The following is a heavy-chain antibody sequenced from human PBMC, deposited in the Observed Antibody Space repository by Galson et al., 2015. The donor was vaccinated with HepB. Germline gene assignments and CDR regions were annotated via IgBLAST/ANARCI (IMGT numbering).Heavy chain of an antibody. V-gene: IGHV3-66*01. J-gene: IGHJ4*02. CDR2: IYSGGST. D-gene: IGHD6-13*01. Sequence: SLRLSCAASGFTVSSNYMSWVRQAPGKGLEWVSVIYSGGSTYYADSVKGRFTISRDNSKNTLYLQMNSLRAEDTAVYYCARGGQPQLVLLPDYWGQGTLVTVSS. CDR3: ARGGQPQLVLLPDY. CDR1: GFTVSSNY.